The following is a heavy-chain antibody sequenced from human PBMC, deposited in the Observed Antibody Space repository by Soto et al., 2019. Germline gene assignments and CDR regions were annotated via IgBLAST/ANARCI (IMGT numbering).Heavy chain of an antibody. CDR3: AKGQPLYSSGWYGGFDY. D-gene: IGHD6-19*01. Sequence: GGSLRLSCAASGFTFDDYAMHWVRQAPGKGLEWVSGISWNSGSIGYADSVKGRFTISRDNAKNSLYLQMNSLRAEDTTLYYCAKGQPLYSSGWYGGFDYWGQGTLVTVSS. CDR2: ISWNSGSI. CDR1: GFTFDDYA. J-gene: IGHJ4*02. V-gene: IGHV3-9*01.